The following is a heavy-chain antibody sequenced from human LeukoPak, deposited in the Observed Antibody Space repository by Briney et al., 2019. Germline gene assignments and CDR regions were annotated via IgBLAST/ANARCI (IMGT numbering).Heavy chain of an antibody. CDR2: IIPIFGTA. CDR1: GGTFSSYA. CDR3: ARMDLGATAFDY. D-gene: IGHD1-26*01. J-gene: IGHJ4*02. Sequence: AASVKVSCKASGGTFSSYAISWVRQAPGQGLEWMGGIIPIFGTANYAQKFQGRVTITTDESTSTAYMELSSLRSEDTAVYYCARMDLGATAFDYWGQGTLVTASS. V-gene: IGHV1-69*05.